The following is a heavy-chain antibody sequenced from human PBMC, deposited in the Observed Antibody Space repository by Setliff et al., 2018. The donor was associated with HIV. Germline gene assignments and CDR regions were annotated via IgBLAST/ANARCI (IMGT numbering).Heavy chain of an antibody. J-gene: IGHJ4*02. Sequence: SETLSLTCTVSGGSINSTSYYWGWIRQPPGNGLEWIGSIYYSGSTYYNPSLKSRVTISVDTSKNQFSLKLTSVTAADTAVYYCARYSPRGYTLTGPYWGQGTLVTVSS. CDR3: ARYSPRGYTLTGPY. CDR2: IYYSGST. D-gene: IGHD6-25*01. V-gene: IGHV4-39*07. CDR1: GGSINSTSYY.